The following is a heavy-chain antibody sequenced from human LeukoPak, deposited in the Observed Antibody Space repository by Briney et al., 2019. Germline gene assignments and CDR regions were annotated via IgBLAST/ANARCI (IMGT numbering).Heavy chain of an antibody. J-gene: IGHJ6*02. Sequence: SETLSLTCTVSGGSISSYYWSWLRQPPGKGLEWIGYIYYSGSTNYNPSLKSRVTISVDTSKNQFSLKLTSVTAADTAVYYCARGSPLGITMVRGANYGMDVWGQGTTVTVSS. CDR2: IYYSGST. D-gene: IGHD3-10*01. V-gene: IGHV4-59*01. CDR1: GGSISSYY. CDR3: ARGSPLGITMVRGANYGMDV.